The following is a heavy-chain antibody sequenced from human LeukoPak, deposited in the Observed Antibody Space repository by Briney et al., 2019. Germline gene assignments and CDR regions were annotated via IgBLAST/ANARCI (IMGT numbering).Heavy chain of an antibody. Sequence: GASVKVSCTASGRTFINYAINWVRQAPGQGLEWMGGILPIFDTTIYAERFQGRVTITADESTSTAYMELNNLTSEDTAVYYCARDGAPGMIRGDFDNWGQGTLVTVSS. CDR2: ILPIFDTT. D-gene: IGHD3-10*01. CDR1: GRTFINYA. V-gene: IGHV1-69*13. CDR3: ARDGAPGMIRGDFDN. J-gene: IGHJ4*02.